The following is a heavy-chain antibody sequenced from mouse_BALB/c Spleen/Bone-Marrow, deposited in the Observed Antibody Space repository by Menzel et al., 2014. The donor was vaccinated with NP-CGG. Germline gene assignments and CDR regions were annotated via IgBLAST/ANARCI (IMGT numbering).Heavy chain of an antibody. D-gene: IGHD2-3*01. J-gene: IGHJ2*01. CDR2: INPGSGST. CDR3: ARYDGYFDY. CDR1: GYAFTDYL. V-gene: IGHV1-54*01. Sequence: VKLVESGAELVRPGTSVKVSCKASGYAFTDYLMEWLKQRPGQGLEWIGVINPGSGSTNYNEKFKDKATLTADKSSSTAYMQLSSLTSDDSAVYFCARYDGYFDYWGKAPFSQSPQ.